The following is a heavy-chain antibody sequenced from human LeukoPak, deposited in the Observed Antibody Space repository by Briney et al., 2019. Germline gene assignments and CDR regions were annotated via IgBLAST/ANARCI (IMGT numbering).Heavy chain of an antibody. V-gene: IGHV4-38-2*01. CDR2: IYHTGST. CDR1: GYSISSGYY. Sequence: KPSETLSLTCAVSGYSISSGYYWGWIRPPPGKGLEWIGSIYHTGSTYYNPSLQSRVTISLDSPKNQFSLKLTSVTAADTAVYYCASGGTAVVMALTYYFDTWGQGTPVTVSS. CDR3: ASGGTAVVMALTYYFDT. J-gene: IGHJ4*02. D-gene: IGHD3-22*01.